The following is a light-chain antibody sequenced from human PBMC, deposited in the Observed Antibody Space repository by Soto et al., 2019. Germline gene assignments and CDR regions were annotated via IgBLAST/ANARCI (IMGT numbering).Light chain of an antibody. Sequence: QSVLTQPASVSGSPGQSITISCTGTNNDVASYNLVSWYQHHPGKAPKLMIYAVSKRPSGVSNRFSGSKSGNTASLTISGLQAEDLAAYYCCSYATITSLVFGGGTKVTDL. CDR2: AVS. CDR3: CSYATITSLV. CDR1: NNDVASYNL. V-gene: IGLV2-23*02. J-gene: IGLJ3*02.